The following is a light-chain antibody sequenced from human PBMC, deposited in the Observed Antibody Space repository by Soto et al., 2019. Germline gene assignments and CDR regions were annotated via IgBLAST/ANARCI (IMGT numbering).Light chain of an antibody. CDR2: DTS. Sequence: QAVVTQEPSLTVSPGGTVTLTCGSSTGAVTSGHYPYWFQQKPGQAPRTLIYDTSNKHSWTPARFSGSLLGGKAALTLSGAQPEEEAAYYCLLSYSGARLVVFGGGTKLTVL. CDR3: LLSYSGARLVV. CDR1: TGAVTSGHY. V-gene: IGLV7-46*01. J-gene: IGLJ2*01.